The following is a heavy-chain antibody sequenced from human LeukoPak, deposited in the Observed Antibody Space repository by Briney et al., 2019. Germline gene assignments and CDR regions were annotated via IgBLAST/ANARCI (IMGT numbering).Heavy chain of an antibody. CDR2: IYSGGST. V-gene: IGHV3-53*05. D-gene: IGHD6-19*01. J-gene: IGHJ3*02. CDR1: GFTVSSNY. CDR3: ARDLRVYSSGWYDAFDI. Sequence: GGSLRLSCAASGFTVSSNYMSWVRQAPGKGLEWVSLIYSGGSTYYADSVKGRFTISRDNSKNTLYLQMNSLRAEDTAVYYCARDLRVYSSGWYDAFDIWGQGTMVTVSS.